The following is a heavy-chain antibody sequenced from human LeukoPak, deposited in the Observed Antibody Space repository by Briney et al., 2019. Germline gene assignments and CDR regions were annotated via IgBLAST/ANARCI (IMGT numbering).Heavy chain of an antibody. V-gene: IGHV4-59*01. CDR2: IYYSGST. Sequence: SETLSLTCTVSGGSISSYYWSWIRQPPGKGLEWIGYIYYSGSTNYNPSLKSRVTISVDTSKNQFSLKLSSVTAADTAVYYCARAGYYDSSGYYWFDPWGQGTLVTVSS. D-gene: IGHD3-22*01. J-gene: IGHJ5*02. CDR1: GGSISSYY. CDR3: ARAGYYDSSGYYWFDP.